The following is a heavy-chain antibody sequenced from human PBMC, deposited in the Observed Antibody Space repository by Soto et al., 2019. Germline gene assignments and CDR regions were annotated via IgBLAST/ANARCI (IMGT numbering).Heavy chain of an antibody. Sequence: GGTLRLSCEVSGLPYSRAWMHWVRTATGKGLVWVSSINRDGSVTNYADSVKGRFTISRDSAEKTLYLQINSLRADDTGVYYCARADIVLGAYMRIWGQGTTVTVSS. CDR2: INRDGSVT. D-gene: IGHD2-15*01. V-gene: IGHV3-74*01. CDR3: ARADIVLGAYMRI. CDR1: GLPYSRAW. J-gene: IGHJ6*02.